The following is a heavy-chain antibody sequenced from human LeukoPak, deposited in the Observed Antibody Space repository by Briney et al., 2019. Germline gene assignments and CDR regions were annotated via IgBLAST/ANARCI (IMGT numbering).Heavy chain of an antibody. CDR1: GGSFSGYY. Sequence: PSETLSLTCAVYGGSFSGYYWSWIRQPPGKGLEWIGEINHSGSTNYNPSLKSRVTISVDTSKNQFSLKLSSVTAADTAVYYCARGPNPRITMVRGVPWGQGTLVTVSS. CDR2: INHSGST. J-gene: IGHJ5*02. D-gene: IGHD3-10*01. CDR3: ARGPNPRITMVRGVP. V-gene: IGHV4-34*01.